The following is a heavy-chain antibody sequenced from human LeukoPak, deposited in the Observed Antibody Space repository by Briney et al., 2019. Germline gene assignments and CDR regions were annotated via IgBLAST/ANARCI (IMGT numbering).Heavy chain of an antibody. CDR3: ARDRPHNWFDP. CDR2: IDNDGYNT. V-gene: IGHV3-74*01. Sequence: GGSLRLSCAASGFTFNNHWMHWVRQAPGKGLEWVSRIDNDGYNTIYADPVKARFTASRDNAKNTLYLQMNSLRAEDTAVYYCARDRPHNWFDPWGQGALVTVSS. J-gene: IGHJ5*02. CDR1: GFTFNNHW.